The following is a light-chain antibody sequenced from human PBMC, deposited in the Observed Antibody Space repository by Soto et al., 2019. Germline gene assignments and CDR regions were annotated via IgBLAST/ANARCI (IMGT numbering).Light chain of an antibody. J-gene: IGKJ1*01. CDR3: QQYNNWPWT. Sequence: EIVMTQSPATLSVSPGERATLSCRASQSVGSDLAWYQQKPGQAPRLVIYGASKRATGFPARFSGSGSGTDFTLTISSLQSEDFAVYYCQQYNNWPWTFGQGTKVEIK. CDR1: QSVGSD. CDR2: GAS. V-gene: IGKV3-15*01.